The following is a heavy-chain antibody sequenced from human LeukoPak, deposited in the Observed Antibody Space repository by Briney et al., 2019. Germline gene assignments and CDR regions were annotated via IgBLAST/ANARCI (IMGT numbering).Heavy chain of an antibody. Sequence: PGGSLRLSCAASGFTFSSYAMHWVRQAPGKGLEYVSAISNNGDSTYYANSVKGRFTISRDNSKNTLYLQMGSLRAEDMAVYYCARGLGYGDFTGYWGQGTLVTVSS. D-gene: IGHD4-17*01. CDR3: ARGLGYGDFTGY. J-gene: IGHJ4*02. V-gene: IGHV3-64*01. CDR2: ISNNGDST. CDR1: GFTFSSYA.